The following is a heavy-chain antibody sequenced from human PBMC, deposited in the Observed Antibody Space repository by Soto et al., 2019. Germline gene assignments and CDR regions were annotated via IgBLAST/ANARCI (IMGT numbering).Heavy chain of an antibody. CDR2: ISAYNGNT. Sequence: ASVKVSCKASGYTFTSYGISWVRQAPGQGLEWMGWISAYNGNTNYAQKLQGRVTMTTDTSTSTAYMELRSLRSDDTAVYYCARDSREVYYYDSSGYYPDFDYWG. CDR3: ARDSREVYYYDSSGYYPDFDY. V-gene: IGHV1-18*01. CDR1: GYTFTSYG. J-gene: IGHJ4*01. D-gene: IGHD3-22*01.